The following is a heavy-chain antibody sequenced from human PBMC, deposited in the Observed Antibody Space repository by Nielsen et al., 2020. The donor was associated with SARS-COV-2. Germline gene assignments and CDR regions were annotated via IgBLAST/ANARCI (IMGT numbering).Heavy chain of an antibody. V-gene: IGHV3-30*18. CDR1: GFTFSSYG. J-gene: IGHJ4*02. Sequence: GGSLRLSCAASGFTFSSYGMHWVRQAPGKGLEWVAVISYDGSNKYYADSVKGRFTISRDNSKNTLYLQMNSLRAEDTAVYYCAKEPTIAAAHFDYWGQGTLVTVSS. D-gene: IGHD6-13*01. CDR3: AKEPTIAAAHFDY. CDR2: ISYDGSNK.